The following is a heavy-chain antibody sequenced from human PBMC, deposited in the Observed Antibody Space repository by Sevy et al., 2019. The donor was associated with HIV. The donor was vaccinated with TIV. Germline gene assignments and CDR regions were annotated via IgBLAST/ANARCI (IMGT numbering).Heavy chain of an antibody. J-gene: IGHJ4*02. CDR1: GFTFTRYA. CDR2: VSKEGTNK. D-gene: IGHD3-16*01. V-gene: IGHV3-30-3*01. Sequence: GGSLRLSCEASGFTFTRYAFHWVRQAPGKGLGWVAVVSKEGTNKYYADSVKGRFTISRDNSRNTLYLQMQSLRADDTAVYFCARDPHSVPHWGSFDSWGQVTLVTVSS. CDR3: ARDPHSVPHWGSFDS.